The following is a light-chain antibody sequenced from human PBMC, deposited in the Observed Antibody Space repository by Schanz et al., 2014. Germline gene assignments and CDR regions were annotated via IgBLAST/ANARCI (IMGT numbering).Light chain of an antibody. J-gene: IGKJ1*01. CDR1: QSVSSRY. Sequence: EIVLTQSPGTLSLSPGERATLSCRASQSVSSRYLAWYQQSPGQAPRLLIYGASTRGTGIPARFSDSGSGTEFTLTISSLQSDDFAVYYCQQYNNWPPWTFGQGTKVEIK. CDR2: GAS. CDR3: QQYNNWPPWT. V-gene: IGKV3-15*01.